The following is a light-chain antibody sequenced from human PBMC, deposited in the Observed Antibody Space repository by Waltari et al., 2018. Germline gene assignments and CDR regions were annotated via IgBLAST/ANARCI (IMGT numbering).Light chain of an antibody. J-gene: IGLJ2*01. V-gene: IGLV2-14*03. Sequence: QSALTQPASVSGSPGQSITISCTGTSSALGNYNFVPWYQQHPGKAPKLIIYDVSNRPSGVSNRFSGSWSGNTASLTISGLQAEDEADYYCNSYTTGSTLTVIFGGGTKLTVL. CDR3: NSYTTGSTLTVI. CDR1: SSALGNYNF. CDR2: DVS.